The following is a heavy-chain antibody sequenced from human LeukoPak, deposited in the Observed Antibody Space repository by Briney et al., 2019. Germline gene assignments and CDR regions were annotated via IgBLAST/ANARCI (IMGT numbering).Heavy chain of an antibody. D-gene: IGHD4-17*01. Sequence: GGSLRLSCAASGFTVSSNYMSWVRRAPGKGLEWVSVIYSGGSTYYADSVKGRFTISRDNSKNTLYLQMNSLRAEDTAVYYCARAQGLVYGDYLYYFDYWGQGTLVTVSS. CDR3: ARAQGLVYGDYLYYFDY. J-gene: IGHJ4*02. CDR1: GFTVSSNY. V-gene: IGHV3-66*01. CDR2: IYSGGST.